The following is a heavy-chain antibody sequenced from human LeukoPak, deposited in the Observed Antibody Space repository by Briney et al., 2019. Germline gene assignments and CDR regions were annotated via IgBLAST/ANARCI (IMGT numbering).Heavy chain of an antibody. CDR2: INHSGST. J-gene: IGHJ4*02. CDR3: ARQWSGSDFDY. V-gene: IGHV4-34*01. D-gene: IGHD1-26*01. Sequence: PSETLSLTCAVYGGSFSGYYWSWIRQPPGKGLEWIGEINHSGSTNYNPSLKSRVTISVDTSKNQFSLKLSSVTAADTAVYYCARQWSGSDFDYWGQGTLVTVSS. CDR1: GGSFSGYY.